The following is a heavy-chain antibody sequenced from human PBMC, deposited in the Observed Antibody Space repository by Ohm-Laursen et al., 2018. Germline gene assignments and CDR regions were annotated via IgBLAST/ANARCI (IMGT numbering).Heavy chain of an antibody. Sequence: SLRLSCAASGFTFNIYAMSWVRQAPGKGLEWVSTITNSGGSTYYADSVKGRFTISRDNSKNTLYLQMNSLRAEDTAVYYCAKDSYDSSGYCFDYWGQGTLVTVSS. CDR3: AKDSYDSSGYCFDY. CDR1: GFTFNIYA. D-gene: IGHD3-22*01. J-gene: IGHJ4*02. CDR2: ITNSGGST. V-gene: IGHV3-23*01.